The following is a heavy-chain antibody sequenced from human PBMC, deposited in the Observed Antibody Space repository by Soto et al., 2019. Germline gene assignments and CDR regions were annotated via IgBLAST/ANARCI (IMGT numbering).Heavy chain of an antibody. CDR2: IGRRGDDG. V-gene: IGHV3-23*01. Sequence: GGFLRRSCAASGFTFIIYAMSWVRQAAGEGLEWVSGIGRRGDDGYYAASVKGRFIISRDNSKSKLSLQMHGMRAEDTAVYYCAKDRMNHNYLWDPFDIWGQGTMVTVS. CDR3: AKDRMNHNYLWDPFDI. CDR1: GFTFIIYA. J-gene: IGHJ3*02. D-gene: IGHD2-15*01.